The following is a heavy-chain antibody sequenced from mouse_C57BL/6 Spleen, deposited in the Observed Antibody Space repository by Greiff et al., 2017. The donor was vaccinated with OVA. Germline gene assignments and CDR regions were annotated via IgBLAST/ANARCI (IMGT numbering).Heavy chain of an antibody. J-gene: IGHJ3*01. Sequence: QVQLQQSGAELVKPGASVKISCKASGYAFSSYWMNWVKQRPGKGLEWIGQIYPGDGDTNYNGKFKGKATLTAAKSSRPAYMQLSSRTSEDSAVYFCAREGAVVAQGAFAYWGQGTLVTVSA. V-gene: IGHV1-80*01. D-gene: IGHD1-1*01. CDR2: IYPGDGDT. CDR3: AREGAVVAQGAFAY. CDR1: GYAFSSYW.